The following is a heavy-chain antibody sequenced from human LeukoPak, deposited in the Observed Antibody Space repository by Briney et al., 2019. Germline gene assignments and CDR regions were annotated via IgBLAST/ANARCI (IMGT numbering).Heavy chain of an antibody. CDR2: MNPNNGNA. V-gene: IGHV1-8*01. Sequence: ASVKVSCKASGYTFTNYDINWVRQAAGQGLEWMGWMNPNNGNAGYAQKFQDKVTMTRDTSISTAYMKLSRLRSDDTAVYYCARDQPIREITIFGVVIPTGYMDVWGKGTTVTVSS. J-gene: IGHJ6*03. CDR1: GYTFTNYD. D-gene: IGHD3-3*01. CDR3: ARDQPIREITIFGVVIPTGYMDV.